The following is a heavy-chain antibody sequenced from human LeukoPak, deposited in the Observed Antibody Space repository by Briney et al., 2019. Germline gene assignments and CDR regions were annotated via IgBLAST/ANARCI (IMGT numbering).Heavy chain of an antibody. CDR1: GGSISSSNW. J-gene: IGHJ4*02. V-gene: IGHV4-4*02. Sequence: PSETLSLTCAVSGGSISSSNWWSWVRQPPGKGLEWIGEIYHSGSTNYNPSLKSRVTISVDKSKNQFSLKLSSVTAADTAMYYCARQDDYYDSSGFYYWGRGTLVTVSS. D-gene: IGHD3-22*01. CDR3: ARQDDYYDSSGFYY. CDR2: IYHSGST.